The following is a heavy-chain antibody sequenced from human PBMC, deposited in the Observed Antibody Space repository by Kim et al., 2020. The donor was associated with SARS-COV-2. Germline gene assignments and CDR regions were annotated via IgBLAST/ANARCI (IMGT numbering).Heavy chain of an antibody. V-gene: IGHV3-13*04. CDR2: IGTAGDT. CDR3: ARGCRSSSWFTDYHYYGMDV. J-gene: IGHJ6*02. CDR1: GFTFSSYD. D-gene: IGHD6-13*01. Sequence: GGSLRLSCAASGFTFSSYDMHWVRQATGKGLEWVSAIGTAGDTYYPGSVKGRFTISRENAKDSLYLQMNSLRAGDTAVYYCARGCRSSSWFTDYHYYGMDVLGQGTTVTVSS.